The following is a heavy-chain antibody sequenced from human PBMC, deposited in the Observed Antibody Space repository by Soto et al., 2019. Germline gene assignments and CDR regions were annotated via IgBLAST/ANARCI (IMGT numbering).Heavy chain of an antibody. Sequence: SETLSLTCAVSGGYISSSNWWSWVRQPPGKGLEWIGEIYHSGSTNYNPSLKSRVTISVDTSKNQFSLKLSSVTAADTAVYYCARGPFPTSNDYWGQGTLVTVSS. V-gene: IGHV4-4*02. CDR2: IYHSGST. CDR1: GGYISSSNW. J-gene: IGHJ4*02. CDR3: ARGPFPTSNDY.